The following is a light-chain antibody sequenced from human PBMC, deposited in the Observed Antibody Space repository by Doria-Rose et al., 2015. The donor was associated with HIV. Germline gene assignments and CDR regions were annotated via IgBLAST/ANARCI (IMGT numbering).Light chain of an antibody. V-gene: IGKV1-9*01. Sequence: TQSPSFLSASVGVRVTITCRASQGISRYLAWNQQKPGKAPTLLIFGASTLQSGVPSRFSGSGSGTEFTLTISSLQPEDFATDYCQQFDSFPRTFGQGTKVELK. CDR1: QGISRY. CDR2: GAS. CDR3: QQFDSFPRT. J-gene: IGKJ1*01.